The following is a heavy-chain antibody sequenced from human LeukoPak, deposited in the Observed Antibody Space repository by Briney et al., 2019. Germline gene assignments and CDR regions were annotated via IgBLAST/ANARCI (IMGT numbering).Heavy chain of an antibody. CDR1: GFTLSSYS. CDR2: ISSSSSYI. Sequence: GGSLRLSCAASGFTLSSYSVNWVRQAPGKGLEWVSSISSSSSYIYYADSVKGRFTISRDNAKSSLYLQMNSLRAEDTAVYYCATVNCGGDCYSPSYFDYWGQGALVTVSS. J-gene: IGHJ4*02. V-gene: IGHV3-21*01. D-gene: IGHD2-21*02. CDR3: ATVNCGGDCYSPSYFDY.